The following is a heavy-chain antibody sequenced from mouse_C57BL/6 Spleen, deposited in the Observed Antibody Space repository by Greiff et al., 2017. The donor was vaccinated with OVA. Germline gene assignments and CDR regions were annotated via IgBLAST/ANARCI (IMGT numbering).Heavy chain of an antibody. CDR1: GYTFTSYW. D-gene: IGHD2-2*01. V-gene: IGHV1-64*01. Sequence: QVQLQQPGAELVKPGASVKLSCKASGYTFTSYWMHWVKQRPGQGLEWIGMIHPNSGSTNYNEKFKSKATLTVDKSSSTAYMQLSSLTSEDAAVYYCARGGYDWYFDVWGTGTTVTVSS. CDR3: ARGGYDWYFDV. CDR2: IHPNSGST. J-gene: IGHJ1*03.